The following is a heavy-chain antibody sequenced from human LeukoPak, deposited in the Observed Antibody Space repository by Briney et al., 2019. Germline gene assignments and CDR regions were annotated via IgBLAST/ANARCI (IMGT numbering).Heavy chain of an antibody. J-gene: IGHJ4*02. D-gene: IGHD3-3*01. Sequence: KPGGSLRLSCAASGFTFSNAWMSWVRQAPGKGLEWVGRIKSKTDGGTTDYAAPVKGRFTISRDDSKNTLYLQMNSLKTEDTAVYYCTTEGGVFGVVITNYFDYWGQGTLVTVSS. CDR2: IKSKTDGGTT. CDR3: TTEGGVFGVVITNYFDY. CDR1: GFTFSNAW. V-gene: IGHV3-15*01.